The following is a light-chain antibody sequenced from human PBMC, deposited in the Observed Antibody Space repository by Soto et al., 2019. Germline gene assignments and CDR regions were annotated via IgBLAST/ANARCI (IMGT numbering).Light chain of an antibody. J-gene: IGKJ1*01. CDR1: QAISNY. CDR3: HQHNNYPWT. V-gene: IGKV1-17*03. CDR2: AAS. Sequence: DIQMTQSPSAMSASVGDRVTITCRASQAISNYLVWFQLKPGKAPKRLIYAASSLQSGVPSRFSGSGSVTEFTLPIGSLQPEDFATYYCHQHNNYPWTFGQGTKVEVK.